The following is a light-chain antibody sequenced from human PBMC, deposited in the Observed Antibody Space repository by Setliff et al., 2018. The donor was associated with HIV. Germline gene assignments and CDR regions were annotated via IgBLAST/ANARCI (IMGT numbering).Light chain of an antibody. V-gene: IGLV2-14*03. J-gene: IGLJ1*01. CDR2: DVS. Sequence: QSALTQPASVSGSPGQSITISCTGTSSDVGGYNYVSWYQQHPGKAPKPMIYDVSNRPSGVSNRFSGSKSGNTASLTISGLQAEDEADYYCNSYTSSSTLVFGTGTKVTVL. CDR1: SSDVGGYNY. CDR3: NSYTSSSTLV.